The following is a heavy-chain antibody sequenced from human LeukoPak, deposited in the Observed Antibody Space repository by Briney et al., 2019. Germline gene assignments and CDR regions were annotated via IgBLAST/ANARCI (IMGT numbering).Heavy chain of an antibody. CDR3: ARDPSYYYGLDAFDI. CDR1: GFTFSSYA. V-gene: IGHV3-23*01. D-gene: IGHD3-10*01. CDR2: ISGSGGST. Sequence: PGGSLRLSCAASGFTFSSYAMSWVRQAPGKGLEWVSAISGSGGSTYYADSVKGRFTISRDNSKNTLYLQMNSLRAEDTAVYYCARDPSYYYGLDAFDIWGQGTMVTVSS. J-gene: IGHJ3*02.